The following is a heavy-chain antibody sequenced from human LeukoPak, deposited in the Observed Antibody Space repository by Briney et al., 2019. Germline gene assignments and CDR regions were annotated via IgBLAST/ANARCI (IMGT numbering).Heavy chain of an antibody. D-gene: IGHD5-18*01. J-gene: IGHJ4*02. CDR2: IVVGSGNT. CDR1: GFTFTSSA. V-gene: IGHV1-58*02. CDR3: AAWNVDTAMDPGDY. Sequence: PGPSVKVSCKASGFTFTSSAMQWVRQARGQRLEWIGWIVVGSGNTNYAQKFQERVTITRDMSTSTAYMELSSLRSEDTAVYYCAAWNVDTAMDPGDYWGQGTLVTVSS.